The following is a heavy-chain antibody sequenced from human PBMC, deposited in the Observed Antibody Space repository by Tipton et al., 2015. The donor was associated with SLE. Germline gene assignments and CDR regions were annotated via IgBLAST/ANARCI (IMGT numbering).Heavy chain of an antibody. V-gene: IGHV4-61*02. D-gene: IGHD2-21*01. Sequence: TLSLTCTVSGGSISSGGHYWSWIRQPAGKGLEWIGRIYTSGSTNYNPSLKSRVTISVDTSKNQFSLKLSSVTAADTAVYYCARAGGGDSNWFDPWGQGTLVTVSS. CDR1: GGSISSGGHY. CDR2: IYTSGST. J-gene: IGHJ5*02. CDR3: ARAGGGDSNWFDP.